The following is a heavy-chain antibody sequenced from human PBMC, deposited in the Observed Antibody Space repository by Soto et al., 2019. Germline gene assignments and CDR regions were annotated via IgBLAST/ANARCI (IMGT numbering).Heavy chain of an antibody. J-gene: IGHJ3*02. CDR1: GFTFSSYA. CDR3: AREDCPVWRRSGGSCYHAFDI. D-gene: IGHD2-15*01. CDR2: ISYDGSNK. Sequence: GGSLRLSCAASGFTFSSYAMHWVRQAPGKGLEWVAVISYDGSNKYYADSVKGRFTISRDNSKNTLYLQMNSLRAEDTAVYYCAREDCPVWRRSGGSCYHAFDIWGQGTMVTVSS. V-gene: IGHV3-30-3*01.